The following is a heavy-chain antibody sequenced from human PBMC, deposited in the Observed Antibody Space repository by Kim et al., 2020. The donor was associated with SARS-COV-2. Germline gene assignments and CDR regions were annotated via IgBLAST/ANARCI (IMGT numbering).Heavy chain of an antibody. J-gene: IGHJ4*02. CDR2: IDPKSGGT. D-gene: IGHD3-3*01. CDR1: GYSFTGYY. CDR3: ARDARVSADY. V-gene: IGHV1-2*06. Sequence: ASVKVSCKTSGYSFTGYYIQWVRQAPGQGLEWMGRIDPKSGGTIYSQKLQGRVTMTRDTSTNTAYMDLNSLTSDDTAVYYCARDARVSADYWGQGTVVTV.